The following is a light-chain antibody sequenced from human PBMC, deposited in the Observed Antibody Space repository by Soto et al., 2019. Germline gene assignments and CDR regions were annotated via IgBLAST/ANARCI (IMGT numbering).Light chain of an antibody. CDR2: EVS. CDR1: SSDIGGYNY. Sequence: QSVLTQPASVSGSPGQSITISCTGTSSDIGGYNYVSWYQQHPGRAPKLIIYEVSYRPSGSSNRFSGSKSGNTASLTISGLQGEDEADYYCISYTLNSIPYVFGTGTKLTVL. CDR3: ISYTLNSIPYV. J-gene: IGLJ1*01. V-gene: IGLV2-14*01.